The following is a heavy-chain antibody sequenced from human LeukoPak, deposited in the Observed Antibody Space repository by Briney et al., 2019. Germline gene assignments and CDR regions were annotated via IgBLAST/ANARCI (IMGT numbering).Heavy chain of an antibody. CDR3: ARDPRLYGSGSYRDY. CDR2: IYSGGST. CDR1: GFTVSSNY. J-gene: IGHJ4*02. D-gene: IGHD3-10*01. Sequence: GGSLRLSCAASGFTVSSNYMSWVRQAPGKGLEWVSVIYSGGSTYYADSVKGRFTISRDNSKNTLYLQMNSLRAEDTAVYYCARDPRLYGSGSYRDYWGQGTLVTVSS. V-gene: IGHV3-53*01.